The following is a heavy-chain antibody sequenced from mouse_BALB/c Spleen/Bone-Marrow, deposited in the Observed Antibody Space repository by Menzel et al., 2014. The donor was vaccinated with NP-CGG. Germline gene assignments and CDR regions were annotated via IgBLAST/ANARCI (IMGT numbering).Heavy chain of an antibody. D-gene: IGHD2-4*01. CDR3: ARLGDYDAFAY. CDR1: GYTFTSYW. J-gene: IGHJ3*01. Sequence: QVQLQQSGAELAKPGASVRMSCKASGYTFTSYWMHWVKQRPGQGLEWIGYINPSTGYTEYNQKSKDKATLTADKSSSTAYMQLSSLTSEDSAVYYCARLGDYDAFAYWGQGTLVTVSA. V-gene: IGHV1-7*01. CDR2: INPSTGYT.